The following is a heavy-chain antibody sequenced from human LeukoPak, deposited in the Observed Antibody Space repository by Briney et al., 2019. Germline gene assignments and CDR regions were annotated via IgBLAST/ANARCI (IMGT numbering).Heavy chain of an antibody. V-gene: IGHV4-59*01. CDR3: ARVRYDILTGYGASGFDY. D-gene: IGHD3-9*01. CDR2: IYYSGST. CDR1: GGFISSYH. J-gene: IGHJ4*02. Sequence: SETLSLTCTVSGGFISSYHWSWIRQPPGKGLEWIGYIYYSGSTNYNPSLKSRVTISVDTSKNQFSLKLSSVTAADTAVYYCARVRYDILTGYGASGFDYWGQGTLVTVSS.